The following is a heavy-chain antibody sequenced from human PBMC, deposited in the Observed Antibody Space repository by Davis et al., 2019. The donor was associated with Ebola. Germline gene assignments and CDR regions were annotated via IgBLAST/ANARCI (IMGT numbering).Heavy chain of an antibody. CDR3: ARKAILEWFAPTYYCYGMDV. Sequence: AASVKVSCKASGYTFTSYGISWVRQAPGQGLEWMGWISAYNGNTNYAQKLQGRVTMTTDTSTSTAYMELRSLRSDDTAVYYCARKAILEWFAPTYYCYGMDVWGKGTTVTVSS. J-gene: IGHJ6*04. D-gene: IGHD3-3*01. CDR2: ISAYNGNT. CDR1: GYTFTSYG. V-gene: IGHV1-18*01.